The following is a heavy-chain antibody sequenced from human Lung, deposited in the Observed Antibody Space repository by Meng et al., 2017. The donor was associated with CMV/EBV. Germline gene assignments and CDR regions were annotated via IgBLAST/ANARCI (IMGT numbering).Heavy chain of an antibody. Sequence: SVKVSCKASGGTFSSYAISWVRQPPGQGLEWMGGIIPILGIANYAQKFQGRVTITADKSTSTAYMELSSLRSEDTAVYYCARSEDVDITIFGVVIMDAFDIWGQGTMVTVSS. CDR1: GGTFSSYA. V-gene: IGHV1-69*10. J-gene: IGHJ3*02. CDR3: ARSEDVDITIFGVVIMDAFDI. CDR2: IIPILGIA. D-gene: IGHD3-3*01.